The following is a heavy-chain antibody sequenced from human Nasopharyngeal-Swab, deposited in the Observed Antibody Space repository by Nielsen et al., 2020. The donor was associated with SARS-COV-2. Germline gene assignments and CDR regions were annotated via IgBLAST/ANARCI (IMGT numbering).Heavy chain of an antibody. Sequence: GESLKISCAASGFTFSSYGMHWVRQAPGKGLEWVAVIWYDGSNKYYADSVKGRFTISRDNSKNTLYLQMNSLRAEDTAVYYCARSLGYCGGCSCDARYYYYMDVWGKGTTVTVSS. V-gene: IGHV3-33*01. J-gene: IGHJ6*03. D-gene: IGHD2-15*01. CDR1: GFTFSSYG. CDR3: ARSLGYCGGCSCDARYYYYMDV. CDR2: IWYDGSNK.